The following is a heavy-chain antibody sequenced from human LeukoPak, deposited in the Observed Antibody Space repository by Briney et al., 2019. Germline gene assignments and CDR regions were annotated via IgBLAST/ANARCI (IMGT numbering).Heavy chain of an antibody. CDR2: ISNSATTI. CDR1: GFTFSSYE. V-gene: IGHV3-48*03. Sequence: SGGSLRLSCAASGFTFSSYEMNWVRQAPGKGLEWVSYISNSATTIHYADSVKGRFTISRDNTKNSLYLQMNSLRAEDTAVYYCARDWETMVRGVAYGMDVWGQGTTVTVSS. D-gene: IGHD3-10*01. CDR3: ARDWETMVRGVAYGMDV. J-gene: IGHJ6*02.